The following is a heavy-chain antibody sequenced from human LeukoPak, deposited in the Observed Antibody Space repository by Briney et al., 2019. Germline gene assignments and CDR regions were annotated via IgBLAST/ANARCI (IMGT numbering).Heavy chain of an antibody. CDR1: GFTFSSYS. CDR2: ISSSSSYI. D-gene: IGHD4-17*01. CDR3: ARYGDFAYFDY. Sequence: GGSLRLSCAASGFTFSSYSMNWARQAPGKGLEWVSSISSSSSYIYYADSVKGRFTISRDNAKNSLYLQMNSLRAEDTAVYYCARYGDFAYFDYWGQGTLVTVSS. J-gene: IGHJ4*02. V-gene: IGHV3-21*01.